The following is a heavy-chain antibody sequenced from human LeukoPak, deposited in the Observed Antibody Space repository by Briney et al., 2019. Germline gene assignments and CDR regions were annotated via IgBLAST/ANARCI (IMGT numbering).Heavy chain of an antibody. CDR1: GFTFSGSD. CDR3: TRQATTGSDY. V-gene: IGHV3-73*01. J-gene: IGHJ4*02. CDR2: IRSKAKDYAT. Sequence: GGSLRLSCAASGFTFSGSDIHWVRQASGKGLEWVGRIRSKAKDYATAYAASVKGRFTISRDDSKNTAYLDVNSLKAEDTAVYYCTRQATTGSDYWGQGTLVTVSS. D-gene: IGHD1-1*01.